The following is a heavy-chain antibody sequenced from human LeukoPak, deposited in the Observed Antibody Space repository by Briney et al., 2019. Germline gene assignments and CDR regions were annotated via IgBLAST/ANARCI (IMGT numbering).Heavy chain of an antibody. CDR1: GFTFSSYG. D-gene: IGHD2-2*01. J-gene: IGHJ4*02. V-gene: IGHV3-30*02. CDR2: IRYDGTNK. CDR3: AKGYCSGTSCYSGLD. Sequence: PGGPLRLSCAASGFTFSSYGMHWVRQAPGKGLEWVAFIRYDGTNKYYADSVKGRFTISRDNSKNTLSLQMNSLRPEDTAVYYCAKGYCSGTSCYSGLDRGQGTLVTVSS.